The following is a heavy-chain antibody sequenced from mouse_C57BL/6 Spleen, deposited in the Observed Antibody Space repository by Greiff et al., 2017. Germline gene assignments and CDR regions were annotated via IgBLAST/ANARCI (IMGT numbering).Heavy chain of an antibody. CDR1: GYTFTTYP. J-gene: IGHJ1*03. CDR2: FHPYNDDT. V-gene: IGHV1-47*01. Sequence: QVQLQQSGAELVKPGASVKMSCKASGYTFTTYPIEWMKQNHGKSLEWIGNFHPYNDDTKYNEKFKGKATLTVEKSSSTVYLELSRLTSDDSAVYYCARRAYGSSYGYWYFDVWGTGTTVTVSS. CDR3: ARRAYGSSYGYWYFDV. D-gene: IGHD1-1*01.